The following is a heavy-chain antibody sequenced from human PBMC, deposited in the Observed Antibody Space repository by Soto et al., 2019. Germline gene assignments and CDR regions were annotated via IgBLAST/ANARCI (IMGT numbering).Heavy chain of an antibody. CDR3: ARRGYGSRWPNVYMDV. CDR1: GFTFSNYE. Sequence: GGSLRLSCAASGFTFSNYEMHWVRQAPGKGLEYVSGISNNGAHTDYAKSVKGRFTISRDNSENTLYLQMGSLRAEDMALYYCARRGYGSRWPNVYMDVCGKGTTVTLSS. V-gene: IGHV3-64*01. J-gene: IGHJ6*03. D-gene: IGHD6-13*01. CDR2: ISNNGAHT.